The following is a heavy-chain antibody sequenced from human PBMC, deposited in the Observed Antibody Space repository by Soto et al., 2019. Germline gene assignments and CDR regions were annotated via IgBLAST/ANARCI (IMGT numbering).Heavy chain of an antibody. V-gene: IGHV4-34*01. CDR1: GDSLSGYA. J-gene: IGHJ5*02. Sequence: SETLSLTCDVHGDSLSGYAWSWIRQPPGKGLEWIGEITFRGVTNYHPSPKSRVSMSVDTSKNRISLNVSSVTAADTALYFCARKLEASVRHVEWFSYKWFDPWGPGTLVTVSS. CDR2: ITFRGVT. D-gene: IGHD3-9*01. CDR3: ARKLEASVRHVEWFSYKWFDP.